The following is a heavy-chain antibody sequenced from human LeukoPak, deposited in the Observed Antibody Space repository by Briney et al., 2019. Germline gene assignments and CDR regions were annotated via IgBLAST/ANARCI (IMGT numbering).Heavy chain of an antibody. D-gene: IGHD1-20*01. J-gene: IGHJ6*02. CDR1: GGSISSYY. Sequence: SETLSLTCTVSGGSISSYYWSWIRQPPGKGLEWIGYIYYSGSTNYNPSLKSRVTISVDTSKNQFSLKLSSVTAADTAVYYCARVREITAMGRWAPHYYYHGMDVWGQGTTVTVSS. V-gene: IGHV4-59*01. CDR2: IYYSGST. CDR3: ARVREITAMGRWAPHYYYHGMDV.